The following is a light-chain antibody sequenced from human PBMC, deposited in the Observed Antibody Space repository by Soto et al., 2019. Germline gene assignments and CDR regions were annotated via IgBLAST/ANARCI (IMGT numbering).Light chain of an antibody. V-gene: IGLV2-14*01. J-gene: IGLJ1*01. CDR2: EVS. CDR1: SSDVGGYNH. CDR3: TSYTSISTSV. Sequence: QSALTQPASVSESPGQSITISCAGTSSDVGGYNHVSWYQQHADKAPKLLIHEVSNRPSGVSNRFSGSKSGNTASLTISGLQAEDEADYYGTSYTSISTSVSGTGKKVT.